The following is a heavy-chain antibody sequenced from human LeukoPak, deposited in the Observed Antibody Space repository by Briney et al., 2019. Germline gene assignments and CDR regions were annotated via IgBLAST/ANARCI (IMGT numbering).Heavy chain of an antibody. Sequence: SSETLSLTCTVSGGSISSGSYYWRWIRQPAGKGLEWIGRIYTSGSTNYNPSLKSRVTISVDTSKNQFSLKLSPVTAADTAVYYCARVLGYCSGGSCYDLKFDPWGQGTLVTVSS. CDR3: ARVLGYCSGGSCYDLKFDP. CDR1: GGSISSGSYY. J-gene: IGHJ5*02. CDR2: IYTSGST. V-gene: IGHV4-61*02. D-gene: IGHD2-15*01.